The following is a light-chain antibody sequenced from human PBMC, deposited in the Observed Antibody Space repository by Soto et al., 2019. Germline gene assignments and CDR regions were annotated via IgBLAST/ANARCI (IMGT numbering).Light chain of an antibody. CDR3: QQYGSTTLT. V-gene: IGKV3-20*01. CDR1: QSVNNNY. J-gene: IGKJ4*01. Sequence: EIVLTQSPGTLSLSPGERATLSCRASQSVNNNYLAWYQQKPGQAPRLYIYGASTRATGIRDRFSGSGSGTDFTLTIIRLEPEDFPVYYCQQYGSTTLTFGGGTKVEIK. CDR2: GAS.